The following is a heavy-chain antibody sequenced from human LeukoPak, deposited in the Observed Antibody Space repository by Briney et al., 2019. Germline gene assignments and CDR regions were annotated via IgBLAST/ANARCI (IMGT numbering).Heavy chain of an antibody. D-gene: IGHD2-15*01. V-gene: IGHV1-46*01. CDR2: IYPRDGST. J-gene: IGHJ5*02. Sequence: ASVKVSCKASGYTFTSNYIHWVRQAPGQGLEWMGMIYPRDGSTSYAQKFQGRVTVTRDTSTSTVHMELRSLRSDDTAVYYCARQTMYCSGGSCYGFDPWGQGTLVTVSS. CDR1: GYTFTSNY. CDR3: ARQTMYCSGGSCYGFDP.